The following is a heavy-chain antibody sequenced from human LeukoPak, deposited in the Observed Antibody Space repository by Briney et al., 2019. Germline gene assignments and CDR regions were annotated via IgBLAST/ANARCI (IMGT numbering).Heavy chain of an antibody. CDR3: ARGALYYYDSSGYYFDY. J-gene: IGHJ4*02. CDR2: INHSGST. D-gene: IGHD3-22*01. CDR1: GGSFSGYY. V-gene: IGHV4-34*01. Sequence: PSETLSLTCAVYGGSFSGYYWSWIRQPSGKGLEWIGEINHSGSTNYNPSLKSRVTISVDTSKNQFSLKLSSVTAADTAVYYCARGALYYYDSSGYYFDYWGQGTLVTVSS.